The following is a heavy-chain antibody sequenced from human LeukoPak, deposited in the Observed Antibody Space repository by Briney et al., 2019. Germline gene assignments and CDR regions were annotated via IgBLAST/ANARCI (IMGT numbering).Heavy chain of an antibody. V-gene: IGHV3-33*01. CDR3: ATGLGYDSSGYDPGAFDI. CDR2: IWYDGSNK. J-gene: IGHJ3*02. D-gene: IGHD3-22*01. Sequence: PGRSLRLSCAASEFTFSSYGMHWVRQAPGKGLEWVAVIWYDGSNKYYADSVKGRFTISRDNSKNTLYLQMNGLRAEDTAVYYCATGLGYDSSGYDPGAFDIWGQGTMVTVSS. CDR1: EFTFSSYG.